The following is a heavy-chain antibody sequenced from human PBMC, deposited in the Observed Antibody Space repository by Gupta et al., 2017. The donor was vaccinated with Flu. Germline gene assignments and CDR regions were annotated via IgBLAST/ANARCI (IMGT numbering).Heavy chain of an antibody. V-gene: IGHV3-21*01. CDR3: ARDYLPSNYDFSGYYA. Sequence: NWVRQAPGKGLEWVSSISSSGSDSYYADSVKGRFTISRDNAKNSLYLQMSSLRAEDTAVYYCARDYLPSNYDFSGYYAWGQGTLATVSS. J-gene: IGHJ5*02. CDR2: ISSSGSDS. D-gene: IGHD3-22*01.